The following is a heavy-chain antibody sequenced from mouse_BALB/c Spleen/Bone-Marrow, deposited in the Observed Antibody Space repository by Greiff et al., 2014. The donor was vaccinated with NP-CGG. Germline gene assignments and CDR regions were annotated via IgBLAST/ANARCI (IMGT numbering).Heavy chain of an antibody. Sequence: EVQLQQSGPGLVKPSQSLSLTCTVTGYSITSDYAWNWIRQFPGNKLEWMGYISYSGSIGYNPSLKSRISITRDTSKNQFFLQLNSVTTEDTATYYCAHILYYGAMDYWGQGTSVTVSS. CDR3: AHILYYGAMDY. D-gene: IGHD2-1*01. V-gene: IGHV3-2*02. CDR2: ISYSGSI. CDR1: GYSITSDYA. J-gene: IGHJ4*01.